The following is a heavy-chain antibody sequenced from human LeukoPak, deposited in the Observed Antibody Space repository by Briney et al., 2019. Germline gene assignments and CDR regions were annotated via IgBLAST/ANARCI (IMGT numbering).Heavy chain of an antibody. Sequence: ASVKVSCKASGYSFISYGISWVRQAPGQGLEWMGWISGHNGQTSYAQKLQGRVTMTTETSTSTVYMELRSLRSDDTAVYYRARWGPDFWSDYYPFDYWGQGTLVIVSS. V-gene: IGHV1-18*01. CDR1: GYSFISYG. D-gene: IGHD3-3*01. J-gene: IGHJ4*02. CDR2: ISGHNGQT. CDR3: ARWGPDFWSDYYPFDY.